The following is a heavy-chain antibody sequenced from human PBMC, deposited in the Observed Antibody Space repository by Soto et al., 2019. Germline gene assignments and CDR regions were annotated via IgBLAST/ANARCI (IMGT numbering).Heavy chain of an antibody. V-gene: IGHV3-9*01. J-gene: IGHJ5*02. CDR3: AKGGYGDYEVGRFDP. D-gene: IGHD4-17*01. Sequence: EVQLVESGGGLVQPGRSLRLSCAASGFTFDDYAMHWVRQAPGKGLEWVSGISWNSGSIGYADSVKGRFTISRDNAKNSLYLQMNSLRAEDTDLYYCAKGGYGDYEVGRFDPWGQGTLVTVSS. CDR2: ISWNSGSI. CDR1: GFTFDDYA.